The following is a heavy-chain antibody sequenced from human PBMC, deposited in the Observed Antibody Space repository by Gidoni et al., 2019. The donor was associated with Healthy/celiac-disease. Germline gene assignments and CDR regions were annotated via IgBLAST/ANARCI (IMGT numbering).Heavy chain of an antibody. D-gene: IGHD6-13*01. J-gene: IGHJ3*02. V-gene: IGHV4-39*01. CDR3: ARHRPSRDDAFDI. CDR1: CGSLSSSSYY. CDR2: IYYSRST. Sequence: QLQLQESGAGLVKPSETLSLTCTVSCGSLSSSSYYWGWIRHPPWRGVEWIGSIYYSRSTYVNPSLKSRFTISVDTSKNQFSLKLSSVTAADTALYYCARHRPSRDDAFDIWGQGTMVTVSS.